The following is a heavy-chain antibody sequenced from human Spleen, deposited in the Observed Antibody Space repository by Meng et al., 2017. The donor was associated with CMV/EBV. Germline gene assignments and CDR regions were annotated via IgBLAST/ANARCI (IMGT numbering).Heavy chain of an antibody. J-gene: IGHJ6*02. CDR3: AKDLERDIVVVEATRLFYYYGMDV. V-gene: IGHV4-34*01. Sequence: SQTLSLTCAVSGGSFTAYYWTWIRQPPGKGLEWIGNINHSGSTNYNPSLKSRVTMSVDTSKIQFSLKLTSVTAADTAVYYCAKDLERDIVVVEATRLFYYYGMDVWGLGTTVTVSS. CDR1: GGSFTAYY. CDR2: INHSGST. D-gene: IGHD2-15*01.